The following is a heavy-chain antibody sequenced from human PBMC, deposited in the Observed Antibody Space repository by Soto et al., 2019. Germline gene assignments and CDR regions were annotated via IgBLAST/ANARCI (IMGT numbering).Heavy chain of an antibody. Sequence: ASVKVSCKTSGYTFTGYYIHWVRQAPGQGLEWMGWINPNTNVRKNAQRFQGRVTMTRDTSINTAYMELSSLTSDDTAVYYCARAFPNYDSSGNYWGQGTLVTVSS. J-gene: IGHJ4*02. CDR1: GYTFTGYY. D-gene: IGHD3-22*01. V-gene: IGHV1-2*02. CDR3: ARAFPNYDSSGNY. CDR2: INPNTNVR.